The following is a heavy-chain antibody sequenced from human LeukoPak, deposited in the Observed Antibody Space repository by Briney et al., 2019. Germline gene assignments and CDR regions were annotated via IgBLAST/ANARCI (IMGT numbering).Heavy chain of an antibody. J-gene: IGHJ4*02. CDR1: GGSISSYY. D-gene: IGHD5-24*01. CDR3: ARGFGDGYNFYYFDY. CDR2: IYYSGST. Sequence: PSETLSLTCTVSGGSISSYYWSWIRQLPGKGLEWIGYIYYSGSTNYNPSLKSRVTISVDTSKNQFSLKLSSVTAADTAVYYCARGFGDGYNFYYFDYWGQGTLVTVSS. V-gene: IGHV4-59*01.